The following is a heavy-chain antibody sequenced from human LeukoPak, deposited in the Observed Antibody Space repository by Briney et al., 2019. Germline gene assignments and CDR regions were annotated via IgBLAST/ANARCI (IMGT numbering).Heavy chain of an antibody. V-gene: IGHV1-69*05. D-gene: IGHD2-2*01. Sequence: GASVKVSCKAPGGTFSSYAISWVRQAPGQGLEWMGGIIPIFGTANYAQKFQGRATITTDESTSTAYMELSSLRSEDTAVYYCARDGRPTMPNYYYYYMDVWGKGTTVTVSS. J-gene: IGHJ6*03. CDR2: IIPIFGTA. CDR1: GGTFSSYA. CDR3: ARDGRPTMPNYYYYYMDV.